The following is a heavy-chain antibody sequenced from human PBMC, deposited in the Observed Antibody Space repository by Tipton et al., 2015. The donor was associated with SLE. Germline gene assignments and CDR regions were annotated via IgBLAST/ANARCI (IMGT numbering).Heavy chain of an antibody. V-gene: IGHV3-72*01. CDR1: GFTFSDHY. Sequence: SLRLSCAASGFTFSDHYMDWVRQAPGKGLEWVGRTRNKANSYTTEYAASVKGRFIISGDDSKNSLYLQMNSLRAEDTAVYYCARSAGVRSSWYGYEGEAFDIWGQGTMVTVSS. J-gene: IGHJ3*02. CDR2: TRNKANSYTT. CDR3: ARSAGVRSSWYGYEGEAFDI. D-gene: IGHD6-13*01.